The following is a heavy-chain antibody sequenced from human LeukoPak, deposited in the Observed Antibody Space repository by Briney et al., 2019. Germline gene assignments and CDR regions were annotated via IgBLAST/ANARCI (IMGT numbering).Heavy chain of an antibody. CDR2: LSDEGSNI. CDR1: GFTFSSYA. V-gene: IGHV3-30-3*01. Sequence: GGSLRLSCAASGFTFSSYAMHWVRESPGKGREWVAVLSDEGSNIYCADSVKGRFTISRDNLKNTLYLQMNRLRAEDTAVYYYARDKTDGLDYWGQGTLVTVSS. D-gene: IGHD2-21*02. J-gene: IGHJ4*02. CDR3: ARDKTDGLDY.